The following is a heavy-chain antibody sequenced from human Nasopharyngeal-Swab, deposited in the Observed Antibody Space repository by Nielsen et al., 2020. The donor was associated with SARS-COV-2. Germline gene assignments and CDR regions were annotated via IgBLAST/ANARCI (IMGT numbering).Heavy chain of an antibody. D-gene: IGHD3-9*01. Sequence: GGSLRLSCAASGFTFSSYSMNWVRQAPGKGLEWVSSISSSSSYIYYADSVKGRFTISRDNAKNSLYLQMNSLRAEDTAVYYCARDRRNLILTGFYDYWGQGTPVTVS. CDR2: ISSSSSYI. V-gene: IGHV3-21*01. J-gene: IGHJ4*02. CDR1: GFTFSSYS. CDR3: ARDRRNLILTGFYDY.